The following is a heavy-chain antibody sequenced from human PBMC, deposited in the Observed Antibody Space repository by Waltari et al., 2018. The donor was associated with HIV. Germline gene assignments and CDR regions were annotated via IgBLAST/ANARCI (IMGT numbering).Heavy chain of an antibody. J-gene: IGHJ5*02. D-gene: IGHD3-10*01. CDR2: INHNGRS. V-gene: IGHV4-34*01. Sequence: QVHLQQWGAGQLKASETLSLTCAVYGGSLTDFYWSWLRPCPGRGLEWIAEINHNGRSDFNPSLKSRITIAIDPPKNQFSLTLKSVTAADTGVYFCARESRRRIRQGGINWFDPWGQGTPVNVLS. CDR3: ARESRRRIRQGGINWFDP. CDR1: GGSLTDFY.